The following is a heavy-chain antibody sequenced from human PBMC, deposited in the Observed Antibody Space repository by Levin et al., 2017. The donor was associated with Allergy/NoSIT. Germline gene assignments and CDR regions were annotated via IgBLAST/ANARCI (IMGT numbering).Heavy chain of an antibody. V-gene: IGHV4-31*03. CDR1: GGSISGGGYH. D-gene: IGHD2-2*03. Sequence: SQTLSLTCTVSGGSISGGGYHWTWIRQHPEKGLEWIGYIYYSGSTFYNPSLKSRLMISVDTSKNQFSLNVSSVTAADTAVYYCAREDGSAFDFWGQGALVTVAS. CDR3: AREDGSAFDF. CDR2: IYYSGST. J-gene: IGHJ4*02.